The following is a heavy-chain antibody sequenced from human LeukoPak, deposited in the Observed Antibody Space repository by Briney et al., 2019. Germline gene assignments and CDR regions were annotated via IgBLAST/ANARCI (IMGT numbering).Heavy chain of an antibody. Sequence: GGSLRLSCVASGFTFSTNNMNWVRQAPGKGLDRVSYISSSSSTIFYADSVKGRFTISRDNAKSSLFLQMSSLRAEASAVYYCARGRYMDVWGKGTPVTVSS. CDR3: ARGRYMDV. CDR2: ISSSSSTI. J-gene: IGHJ6*03. V-gene: IGHV3-48*01. CDR1: GFTFSTNN.